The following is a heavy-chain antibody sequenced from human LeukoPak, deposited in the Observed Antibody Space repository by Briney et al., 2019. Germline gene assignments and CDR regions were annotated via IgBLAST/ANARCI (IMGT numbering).Heavy chain of an antibody. CDR1: GFTVSSNY. CDR2: IFSGGGT. V-gene: IGHV3-66*01. J-gene: IGHJ6*02. Sequence: PGGSLRLSCTASGFTVSSNYMSWVRQAPGKGLEWVSVIFSGGGTYYADSVKGRFTISRDNSKNMLYLRMNSLRAEDTAVYYCASRMVATMLFDYYGMDVWGQGTTVTVSS. CDR3: ASRMVATMLFDYYGMDV. D-gene: IGHD5-12*01.